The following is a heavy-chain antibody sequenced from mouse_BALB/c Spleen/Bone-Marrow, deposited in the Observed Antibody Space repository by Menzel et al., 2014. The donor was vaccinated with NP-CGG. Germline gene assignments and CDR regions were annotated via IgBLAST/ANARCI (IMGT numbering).Heavy chain of an antibody. CDR2: ISTYYGDA. Sequence: VQLVESGAELVRPGVSVKISCKGSGYTFTDYAMHWVKQSHAKSLEWIGVISTYYGDASYNQKFKGKATMTVDKSSGTAYMELARLTSEDSAIYYCARRADSSGYVDAMDYWGQGTSVTVSS. V-gene: IGHV1S137*01. D-gene: IGHD3-2*01. CDR3: ARRADSSGYVDAMDY. J-gene: IGHJ4*01. CDR1: GYTFTDYA.